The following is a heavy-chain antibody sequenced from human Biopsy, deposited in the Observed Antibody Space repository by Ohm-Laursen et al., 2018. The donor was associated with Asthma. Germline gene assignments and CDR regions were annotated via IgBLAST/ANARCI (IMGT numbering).Heavy chain of an antibody. Sequence: SLRLSCSASGFMFRSYGMHWVRQAPGKGLEWVAVISYDGNHKFYEDSVKGRFTISRDNSKNKLYLQMNSLRTEDTAVYYCAKRRGYSGHDNDYWGQGTLVIVSS. CDR2: ISYDGNHK. J-gene: IGHJ4*02. D-gene: IGHD5-12*01. V-gene: IGHV3-30*18. CDR3: AKRRGYSGHDNDY. CDR1: GFMFRSYG.